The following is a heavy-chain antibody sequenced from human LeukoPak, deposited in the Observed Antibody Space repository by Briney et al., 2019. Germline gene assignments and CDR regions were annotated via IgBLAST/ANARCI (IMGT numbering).Heavy chain of an antibody. D-gene: IGHD1-14*01. CDR3: ANHITVVPY. CDR2: ISTYNGNT. V-gene: IGHV1-18*01. J-gene: IGHJ4*02. Sequence: ASVKVSCKASGYTFSSCDLSWVRQAPGQEPEWMGWISTYNGNTKYAQKLQGRVTLTTDTSTSTAYMELRSLRSDDTAVYYCANHITVVPYWGQGTLVTVSS. CDR1: GYTFSSCD.